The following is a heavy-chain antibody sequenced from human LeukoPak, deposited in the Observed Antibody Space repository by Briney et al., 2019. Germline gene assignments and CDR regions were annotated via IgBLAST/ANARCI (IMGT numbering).Heavy chain of an antibody. D-gene: IGHD2-15*01. CDR1: GFTFSSYW. CDR3: TREQDREAAATVIGDS. V-gene: IGHV3-7*01. CDR2: IKQDGSEK. J-gene: IGHJ4*02. Sequence: GGSLRLSCAASGFTFSSYWMSWVRQAPGKGLEWVANIKQDGSEKYYVDSVKGRFTISRDNAKNSLYLQMNSLRAEDTAVYYCTREQDREAAATVIGDSWGQGTLVTVSS.